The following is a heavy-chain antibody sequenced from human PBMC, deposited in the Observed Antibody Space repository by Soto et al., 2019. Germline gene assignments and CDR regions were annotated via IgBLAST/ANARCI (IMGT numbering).Heavy chain of an antibody. J-gene: IGHJ4*02. Sequence: SETLSLTCTLPGDCISSYYWSLLRQSPGKRLEWIGYVHHSWGSSYNPSLQSRVAIPLDTSNSQLSLKVTSVTATHTAVYYRARYAYGSGINYNIDYVGQEILVNVSS. CDR3: ARYAYGSGINYNIDY. V-gene: IGHV4-59*08. CDR1: GDCISSYY. D-gene: IGHD3-10*01. CDR2: VHHSWGS.